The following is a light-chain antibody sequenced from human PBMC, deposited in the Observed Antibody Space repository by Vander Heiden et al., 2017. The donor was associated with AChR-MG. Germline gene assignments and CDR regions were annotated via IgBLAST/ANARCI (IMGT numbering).Light chain of an antibody. J-gene: IGKJ1*01. CDR1: RSISSSY. V-gene: IGKV3-20*01. CDR2: GAS. CDR3: QQYGSSSWT. Sequence: IVLTPSPGTLSLSPGESTTLSCRASRSISSSYLAWYQQKPGQAPRLLIYGASSRATGIPDRFSGSGSGTDFTLTISRLEPEDFAVYYCQQYGSSSWTFGQGTKVEIK.